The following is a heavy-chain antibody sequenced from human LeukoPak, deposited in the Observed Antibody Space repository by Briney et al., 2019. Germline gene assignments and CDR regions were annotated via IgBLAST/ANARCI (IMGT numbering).Heavy chain of an antibody. J-gene: IGHJ4*02. V-gene: IGHV4-4*07. CDR2: MYTNGKS. Sequence: PSETLSLTCSVSGGSISSYYWSWIRQPAGKGLEWIGRMYTNGKSDYSPSLKSRVTMSVDMSKNQVSLKLSSVTAADTAVYYCARGTYSSGWLPDYWGQGTLVTVSS. CDR3: ARGTYSSGWLPDY. D-gene: IGHD6-19*01. CDR1: GGSISSYY.